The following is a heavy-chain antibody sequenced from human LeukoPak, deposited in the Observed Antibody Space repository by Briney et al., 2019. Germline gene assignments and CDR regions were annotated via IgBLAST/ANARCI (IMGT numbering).Heavy chain of an antibody. J-gene: IGHJ4*02. CDR3: ARVPTITFGGVIVIQTVYYFDY. CDR1: GYTFTGYY. CDR2: INLNSGGT. D-gene: IGHD3-16*02. V-gene: IGHV1-2*02. Sequence: GASVKVSCKASGYTFTGYYMHWVRQAPGQGLEWMGWINLNSGGTNYAQKFQGRVTMTRDTSISTAYMELSRLRSDDTAVYYCARVPTITFGGVIVIQTVYYFDYWGQGTLVTVSS.